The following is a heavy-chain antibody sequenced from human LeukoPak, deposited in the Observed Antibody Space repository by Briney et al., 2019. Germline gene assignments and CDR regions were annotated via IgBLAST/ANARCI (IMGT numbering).Heavy chain of an antibody. V-gene: IGHV3-30*04. Sequence: GGSLRLSCTAFGFIFSRYAMHWVRQAPGKGLEWVAVISYDGSNRYYADSMKGRFTISRDNSKNTLYLQMNSLRAEDTAVYYCAKASGFIAAAAHFDYWGQGTLVTVSS. CDR2: ISYDGSNR. D-gene: IGHD6-13*01. CDR3: AKASGFIAAAAHFDY. J-gene: IGHJ4*02. CDR1: GFIFSRYA.